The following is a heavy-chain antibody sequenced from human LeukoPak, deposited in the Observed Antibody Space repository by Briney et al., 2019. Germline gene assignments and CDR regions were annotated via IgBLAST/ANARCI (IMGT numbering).Heavy chain of an antibody. CDR2: ISWNSGSI. Sequence: GGSLRLSCAASGFTFDDYAMHWVRQAPGKGLEWVSGISWNSGSIGYADSVKGRFTISRDNAKNSLYLQMNSLRAEDTAVYYCARDYYVDYWGQGTLVTVSS. V-gene: IGHV3-9*01. CDR3: ARDYYVDY. J-gene: IGHJ4*02. CDR1: GFTFDDYA.